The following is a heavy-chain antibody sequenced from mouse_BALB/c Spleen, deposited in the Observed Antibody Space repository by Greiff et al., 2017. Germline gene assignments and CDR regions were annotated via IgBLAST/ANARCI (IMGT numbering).Heavy chain of an antibody. Sequence: QVQLKQSGAELVRPGTSVKVSCKASGYAFTNYLIVWVKQRPGQGLEWIGVINPGSGGTNYNEKFKGKATLTADKSSSTAYMQLSSLTSDDSAVYFCARSYLDWYFDVWGAGTTVTVSS. CDR1: GYAFTNYL. V-gene: IGHV1-54*03. J-gene: IGHJ1*01. D-gene: IGHD5-5*01. CDR2: INPGSGGT. CDR3: ARSYLDWYFDV.